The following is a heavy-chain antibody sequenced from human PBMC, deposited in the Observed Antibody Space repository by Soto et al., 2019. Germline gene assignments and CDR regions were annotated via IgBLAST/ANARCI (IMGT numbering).Heavy chain of an antibody. Sequence: SETLSLTCTVSGGSISSGGYYWSWIRQHPGKGLEWIGYIYYSGSTYYNPSLKSRVTISVDTSKNQFSLKLSSVTAADTAVYYCARDPGNYWFDPWGQGTLVTVSS. CDR1: GGSISSGGYY. V-gene: IGHV4-31*03. CDR2: IYYSGST. J-gene: IGHJ5*02. CDR3: ARDPGNYWFDP. D-gene: IGHD1-1*01.